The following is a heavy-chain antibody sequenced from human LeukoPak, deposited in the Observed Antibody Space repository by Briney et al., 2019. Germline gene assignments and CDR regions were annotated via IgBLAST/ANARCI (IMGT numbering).Heavy chain of an antibody. Sequence: GGSLRLSCVASGFTFSRYGMNWVRQAPGKGLEWVSSIIDSTGYTYYADSVKGRFTISRDNAKNSLYLQMNSLRAEDTAVYYCARDTSGYVYYYYYYMDVWGKGTTVTVSS. D-gene: IGHD5-12*01. CDR1: GFTFSRYG. J-gene: IGHJ6*03. CDR3: ARDTSGYVYYYYYYMDV. CDR2: IIDSTGYT. V-gene: IGHV3-21*01.